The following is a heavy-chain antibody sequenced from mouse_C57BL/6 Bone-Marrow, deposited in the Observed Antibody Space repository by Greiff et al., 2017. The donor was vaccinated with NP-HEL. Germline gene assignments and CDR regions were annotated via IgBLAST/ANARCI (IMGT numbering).Heavy chain of an antibody. CDR2: IYPGDGDT. CDR1: GYAFSSYW. J-gene: IGHJ1*03. CDR3: ARGDYYGSSFYWYFDV. Sequence: VQLQQSGAELVKPGASVKISCKASGYAFSSYWMNWVKQRPGKGLEWIGQIYPGDGDTNYNGKFKGKATLTADKSSSTAYMQLSSLTSEDSAVYCCARGDYYGSSFYWYFDVWGTGTTVTVSS. D-gene: IGHD1-1*01. V-gene: IGHV1-80*01.